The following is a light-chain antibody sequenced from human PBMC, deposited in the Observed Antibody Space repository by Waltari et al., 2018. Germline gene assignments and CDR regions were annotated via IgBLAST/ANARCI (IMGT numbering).Light chain of an antibody. CDR3: QEYYTDSLT. V-gene: IGKV4-1*01. J-gene: IGKJ4*01. Sequence: IVMTQSPGSLAVSLGERATINCKSSQSLLYRFDNQNYLAWYQQRPGQPPKLLFYWASTRASGVPDRFSASGSGTDFTLTITDLQAEDVAVYYCQEYYTDSLTFGGGTKVEIK. CDR1: QSLLYRFDNQNY. CDR2: WAS.